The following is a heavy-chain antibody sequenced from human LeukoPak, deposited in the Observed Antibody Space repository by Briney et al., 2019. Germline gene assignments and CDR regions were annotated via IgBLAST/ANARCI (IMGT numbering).Heavy chain of an antibody. CDR3: AGGATTVTTYFDY. D-gene: IGHD4-17*01. Sequence: GRSLRLSCAASGFTFDDYAMHWVRQAPGKGLEWVSGISWNSGSIGYADSVKGRFTISRDNAKNSLYLQMNSLRAEDTAVYYCAGGATTVTTYFDYWGQGTLVTVSS. J-gene: IGHJ4*02. CDR2: ISWNSGSI. V-gene: IGHV3-9*01. CDR1: GFTFDDYA.